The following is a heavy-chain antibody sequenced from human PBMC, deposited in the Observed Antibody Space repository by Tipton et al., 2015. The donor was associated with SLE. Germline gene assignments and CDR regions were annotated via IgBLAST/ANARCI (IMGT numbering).Heavy chain of an antibody. CDR2: IYRVGST. CDR1: GGSILSYD. V-gene: IGHV4-59*01. Sequence: TLSLTCTVFGGSILSYDWSWIRQSPGKGLEWIGYIYRVGSTNYNPSLQSRVTISVDTSKNQFSLKLRSVTAADTAVYYCARAGSCTSGNCNYWFDPWGHGTLVTVSS. CDR3: ARAGSCTSGNCNYWFDP. D-gene: IGHD2-8*01. J-gene: IGHJ5*02.